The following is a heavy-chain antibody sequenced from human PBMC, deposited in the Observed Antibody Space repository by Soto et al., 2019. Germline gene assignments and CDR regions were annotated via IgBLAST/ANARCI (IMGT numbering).Heavy chain of an antibody. Sequence: GGSLRLSCAASGFTFSSYSMNWVRQAPGKGLEWVSYISSSSSTIYYADSVKGRFTISRDNAKNSLYLQMNSLRDEDTAVYYCARDPVTIFGVADAFDIWGQGTMVTVSS. D-gene: IGHD3-3*01. CDR3: ARDPVTIFGVADAFDI. J-gene: IGHJ3*02. CDR2: ISSSSSTI. V-gene: IGHV3-48*02. CDR1: GFTFSSYS.